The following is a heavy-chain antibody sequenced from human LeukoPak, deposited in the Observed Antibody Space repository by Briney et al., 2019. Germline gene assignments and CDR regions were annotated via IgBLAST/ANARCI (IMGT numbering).Heavy chain of an antibody. CDR1: GGSFSGYS. Sequence: SETLSLTCAVYGGSFSGYSWNWIRQPPGKGLEWIGEINHNGSINYNPALQSRVTISVDTSKHQFSLKLSSVTAADTAVYYCASGVREPSAMGYYHYYGMDVWGQGTTVTVSS. J-gene: IGHJ6*02. D-gene: IGHD1-14*01. CDR2: INHNGSI. CDR3: ASGVREPSAMGYYHYYGMDV. V-gene: IGHV4-34*01.